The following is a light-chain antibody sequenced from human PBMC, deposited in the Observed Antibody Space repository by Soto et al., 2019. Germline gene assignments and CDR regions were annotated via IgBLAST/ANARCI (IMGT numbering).Light chain of an antibody. V-gene: IGKV3-15*01. CDR1: QSVSSN. J-gene: IGKJ5*01. CDR3: QEYNNWPIT. Sequence: EIVMTQSPATLSVSPGERATLSCRASQSVSSNLAWYQQKPGQAPRLLIYGVSTRATGIPARLSGSGSGTEVTLTISSLQSEDFAVYYWQEYNNWPITFGQGTRLEIK. CDR2: GVS.